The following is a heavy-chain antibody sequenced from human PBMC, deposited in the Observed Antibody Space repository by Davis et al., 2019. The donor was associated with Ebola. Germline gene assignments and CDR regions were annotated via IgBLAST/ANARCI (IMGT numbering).Heavy chain of an antibody. Sequence: SETLSLTCTVSGGSISSYHWSWIRQPPGKGLEWIGYNYYSGSTNYNPSLKSRVTISVDTSKNQFSLKLSSVTAADTAVYYCAKMATIGHYFDYWGQGTLVTVSS. J-gene: IGHJ4*02. D-gene: IGHD5-24*01. V-gene: IGHV4-59*08. CDR2: NYYSGST. CDR3: AKMATIGHYFDY. CDR1: GGSISSYH.